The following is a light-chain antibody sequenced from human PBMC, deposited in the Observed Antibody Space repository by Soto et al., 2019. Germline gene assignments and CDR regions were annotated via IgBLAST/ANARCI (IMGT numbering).Light chain of an antibody. J-gene: IGKJ1*01. CDR3: KQYNSYWT. Sequence: DIQMTQSPSTLSASVGDRVTITCRASQSISSWLAWYQQKPGKAPKLLIYDASSLESGVPSRFSGSGSGTEFTLTISSRQPDDFATYYCKQYNSYWTFGQGTKVDIK. CDR1: QSISSW. V-gene: IGKV1-5*01. CDR2: DAS.